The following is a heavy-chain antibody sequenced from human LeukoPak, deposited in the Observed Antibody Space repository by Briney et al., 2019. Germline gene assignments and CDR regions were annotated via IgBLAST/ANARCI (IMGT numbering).Heavy chain of an antibody. V-gene: IGHV1-69*13. J-gene: IGHJ4*02. CDR1: GGTFSSYA. CDR3: ARVSIRITMVRGVFRYYFDY. Sequence: GASVKVSCKASGGTFSSYAISWVRQAPGQGLEWMGGIIPIFGTANYAQKFQGRVTITADESTSTAYMELSSLRSEDTAVYYCARVSIRITMVRGVFRYYFDYWGQGTLVTVSS. D-gene: IGHD3-10*01. CDR2: IIPIFGTA.